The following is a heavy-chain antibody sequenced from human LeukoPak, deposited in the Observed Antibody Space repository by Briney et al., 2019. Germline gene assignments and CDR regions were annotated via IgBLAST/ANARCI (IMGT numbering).Heavy chain of an antibody. J-gene: IGHJ5*02. CDR2: IYPGDSDT. V-gene: IGHV5-51*01. CDR1: GYSFTSYW. D-gene: IGHD3-9*01. CDR3: ARLDILTGYDWFDP. Sequence: LGESLKISCKGSGYSFTSYWIGWVRQMPGKALEWMGIIYPGDSDTRYSPSFQGQVTISADKSISTAYLQWSSLKASDTAMYYCARLDILTGYDWFDPWGQGTLVTVSS.